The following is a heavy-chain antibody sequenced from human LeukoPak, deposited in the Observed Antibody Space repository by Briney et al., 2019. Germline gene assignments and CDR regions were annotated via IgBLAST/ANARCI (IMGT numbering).Heavy chain of an antibody. V-gene: IGHV4-61*02. Sequence: SETLSLTCTVSGASIYSVSYFWRSIRQPGGEGLEWNGRIYTFGSTNYNPSLNTRATIPIDASNYQFFLQLRSVSAADTSLYYCARTTRGSGNYLDVWGKGTTVTISS. CDR2: IYTFGST. J-gene: IGHJ6*03. D-gene: IGHD3-10*01. CDR3: ARTTRGSGNYLDV. CDR1: GASIYSVSYF.